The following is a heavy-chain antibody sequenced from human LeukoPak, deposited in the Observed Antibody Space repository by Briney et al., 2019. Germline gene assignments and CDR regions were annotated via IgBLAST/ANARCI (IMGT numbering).Heavy chain of an antibody. V-gene: IGHV4-59*08. Sequence: SETLSLTCTVSGGSISSYYWSWIRQPPGKGLEWIGYIYYSGSTNYNPSLKSRVTISVDTSKNQFSLKLSSVTAADTAVYYCARVHYYDSSGYPHYAFDIWGQGTMVTVSS. J-gene: IGHJ3*02. CDR1: GGSISSYY. D-gene: IGHD3-22*01. CDR2: IYYSGST. CDR3: ARVHYYDSSGYPHYAFDI.